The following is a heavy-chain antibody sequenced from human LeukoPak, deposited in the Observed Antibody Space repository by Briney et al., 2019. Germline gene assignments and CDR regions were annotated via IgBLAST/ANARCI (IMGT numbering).Heavy chain of an antibody. CDR1: GYSFTDDW. Sequence: GESLKISCKGSGYSFTDDWIGCVRQMPGKGLEWMGIIYPGDSDTRYSPSFQGQVTISADKSISTAYLQWSRLKASVTAMYYCARDRRHTMIVLGRGGWYFDLWGRGTLVTVTS. CDR3: ARDRRHTMIVLGRGGWYFDL. J-gene: IGHJ2*01. V-gene: IGHV5-51*01. CDR2: IYPGDSDT. D-gene: IGHD3-22*01.